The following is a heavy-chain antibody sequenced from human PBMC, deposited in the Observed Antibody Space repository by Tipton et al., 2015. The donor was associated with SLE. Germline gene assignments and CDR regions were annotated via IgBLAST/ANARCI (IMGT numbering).Heavy chain of an antibody. CDR2: IFYSGST. J-gene: IGHJ6*03. V-gene: IGHV4-59*01. D-gene: IGHD3-3*01. CDR3: ARDVTIFGVDYYYYYMDV. Sequence: LRLSCVVSGFTLNTYDIHWVRQPPGKGLEWIGYIFYSGSTNSNPSLKSRVTMSVDTFKNQFSLNLSSVTAADTAVYYCARDVTIFGVDYYYYYMDVWGKGTTVTVSS. CDR1: GFTLNTYD.